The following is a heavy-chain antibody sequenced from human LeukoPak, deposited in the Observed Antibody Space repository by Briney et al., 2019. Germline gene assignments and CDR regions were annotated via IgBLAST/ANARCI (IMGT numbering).Heavy chain of an antibody. Sequence: SGTLSLTCTVSGASISSSYWSWIRQPPGKRLEWIGYIYYNGNTNSNPSLKSRVTISADTSKNRFSLKLSSVTAADTAVYYCARGYGDLLFDYWGQGTLVTVSS. D-gene: IGHD4-17*01. CDR2: IYYNGNT. CDR3: ARGYGDLLFDY. J-gene: IGHJ4*02. CDR1: GASISSSY. V-gene: IGHV4-59*12.